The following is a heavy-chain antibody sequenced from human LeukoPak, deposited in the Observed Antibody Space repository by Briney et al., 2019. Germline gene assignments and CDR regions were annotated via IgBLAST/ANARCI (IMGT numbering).Heavy chain of an antibody. D-gene: IGHD5-12*01. Sequence: GGSLRLSCAASGFTFSSYGMHWVRQAPGKGLEWVAVISYDGSNKYYADSVKGRFTISRDNSKNTLYLQMNSLRAEDTAVYYCAKDSGYDIAFVDYWGQGTLVTVSS. J-gene: IGHJ4*02. V-gene: IGHV3-30*18. CDR2: ISYDGSNK. CDR1: GFTFSSYG. CDR3: AKDSGYDIAFVDY.